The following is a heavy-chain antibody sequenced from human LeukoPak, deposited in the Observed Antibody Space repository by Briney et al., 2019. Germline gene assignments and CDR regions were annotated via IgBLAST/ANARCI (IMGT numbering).Heavy chain of an antibody. CDR3: ARRYRSGWYGSEGVEDWFDP. J-gene: IGHJ5*02. D-gene: IGHD6-13*01. Sequence: ASVKVSCKASGYTFTSYVISWVRQAPGQGLEWMGWISAYNGNTNYAQKLQGRVTMTTDTSTSTAYMELRSLRSDDTAVYYCARRYRSGWYGSEGVEDWFDPWGQGTLVTVSS. V-gene: IGHV1-18*01. CDR2: ISAYNGNT. CDR1: GYTFTSYV.